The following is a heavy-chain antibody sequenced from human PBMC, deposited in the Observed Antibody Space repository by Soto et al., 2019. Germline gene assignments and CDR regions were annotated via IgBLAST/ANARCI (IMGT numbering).Heavy chain of an antibody. J-gene: IGHJ4*02. Sequence: QVQLVQSAAEVKKPGSSVKVSCKASGGTFSSYAISWVRQAHGQGLEWMGVVIPIFCTANYAQKFQGRVTITADESTSIGDMELRSLRSEDTAVYYCSRGSRYCSGGSCYFIPGIDYWGQGTLVTLSS. CDR2: VIPIFCTA. CDR3: SRGSRYCSGGSCYFIPGIDY. D-gene: IGHD2-15*01. CDR1: GGTFSSYA. V-gene: IGHV1-69*12.